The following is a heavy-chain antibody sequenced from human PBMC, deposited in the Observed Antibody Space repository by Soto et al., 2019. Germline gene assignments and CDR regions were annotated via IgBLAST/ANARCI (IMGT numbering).Heavy chain of an antibody. CDR3: ARDSVKNVDTAMVKGDY. D-gene: IGHD5-18*01. Sequence: GASVKVSCKASGYTFTSYGISWVRQAPGQGLEWMGWISAYNGNTNYAQKLQGRVTMTTDTSTSTAYMELRSLRSDDTAVYYCARDSVKNVDTAMVKGDYWGQGTLVTVSS. CDR1: GYTFTSYG. V-gene: IGHV1-18*01. CDR2: ISAYNGNT. J-gene: IGHJ4*02.